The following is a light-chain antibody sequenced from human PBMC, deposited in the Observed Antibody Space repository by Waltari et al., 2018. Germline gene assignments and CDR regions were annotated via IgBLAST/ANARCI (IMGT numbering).Light chain of an antibody. CDR2: EVV. CDR1: RSDAGLYNL. Sequence: QSALTQPASVSGFPGQSITISRTGTRSDAGLYNLVSWYQQHPGKAPKLMIYEVVKRPSGVSNRFSGSTSANAASLTISGLQAEDEGDYYCCSYARSGTVLFGGGTKLTVL. J-gene: IGLJ2*01. V-gene: IGLV2-23*02. CDR3: CSYARSGTVL.